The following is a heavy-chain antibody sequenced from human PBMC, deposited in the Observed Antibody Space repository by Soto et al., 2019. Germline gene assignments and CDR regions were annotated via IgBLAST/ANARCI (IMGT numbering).Heavy chain of an antibody. CDR3: AKGFMELRPNWFDP. CDR2: ISDRGGST. J-gene: IGHJ5*02. Sequence: PGGSLRLSCAASGFSFSTHAMSWVRQAPGKGLEWVSGISDRGGSTNYADSVKGRFTVSRDNSKNTLYLQMNSLRAEDTAVYYCAKGFMELRPNWFDPWGQGTLVTVS. CDR1: GFSFSTHA. V-gene: IGHV3-23*01. D-gene: IGHD1-7*01.